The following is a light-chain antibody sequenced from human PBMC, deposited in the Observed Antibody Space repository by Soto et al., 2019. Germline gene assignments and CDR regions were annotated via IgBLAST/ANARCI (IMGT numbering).Light chain of an antibody. CDR3: QQYNSSPVT. CDR2: GAS. CDR1: QSVSSTY. J-gene: IGKJ5*01. Sequence: EIVLTQSPGTLSLSPGERATLSCGASQSVSSTYLAWYQQKPGQAPRLLIYGASSRATGIPDRFSGSGSGKDFTLTISRLEPEDFAVYYCQQYNSSPVTFGQGTRLEIK. V-gene: IGKV3-20*01.